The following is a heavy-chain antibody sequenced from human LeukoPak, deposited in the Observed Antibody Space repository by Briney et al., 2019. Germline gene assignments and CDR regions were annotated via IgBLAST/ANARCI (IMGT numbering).Heavy chain of an antibody. D-gene: IGHD3-3*01. CDR1: GGSISSSSYY. V-gene: IGHV4-39*07. CDR2: IYYSGST. CDR3: ARGLGGYYGWFDP. Sequence: SETLSLTCTVSGGSISSSSYYWGWIRQPPGKGLEWIGSIYYSGSTYYNPSLKSRVTISVDTSKNQFSLKLSSVTAADTAVYYCARGLGGYYGWFDPWGQGTLVTVSS. J-gene: IGHJ5*02.